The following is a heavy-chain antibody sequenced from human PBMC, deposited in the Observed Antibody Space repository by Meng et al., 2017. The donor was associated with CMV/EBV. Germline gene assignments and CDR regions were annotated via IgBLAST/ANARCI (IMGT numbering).Heavy chain of an antibody. J-gene: IGHJ4*02. Sequence: GGSLRLSCAASGFTFSSYAMSWVRQAPGQGLEWASFISGSGGTTYYADSVEGRFTISRDNSGNTLYLQMSSLRVEDTAIYYCAKDRCSTTSCPLDYWGQGTLVTVSS. CDR3: AKDRCSTTSCPLDY. V-gene: IGHV3-23*01. CDR2: ISGSGGTT. D-gene: IGHD2-2*01. CDR1: GFTFSSYA.